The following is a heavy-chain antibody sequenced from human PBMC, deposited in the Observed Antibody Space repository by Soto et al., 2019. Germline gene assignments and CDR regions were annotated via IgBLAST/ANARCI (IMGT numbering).Heavy chain of an antibody. V-gene: IGHV3-7*03. CDR3: AREKVVVAAPNNWFDP. Sequence: LRLSCAASGFTFTSYWMSWVRQAPGKGLEWVANIKQDGSEKYYVDSVKGRFTISRANAKNSLYLQMNSLRAEDTAVYYCAREKVVVAAPNNWFDPWGQGTLVTVSS. CDR1: GFTFTSYW. D-gene: IGHD2-15*01. CDR2: IKQDGSEK. J-gene: IGHJ5*02.